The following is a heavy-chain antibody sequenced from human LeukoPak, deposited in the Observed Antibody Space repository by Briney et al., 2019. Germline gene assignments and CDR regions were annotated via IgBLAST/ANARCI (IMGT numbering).Heavy chain of an antibody. CDR2: MNPNSGNT. V-gene: IGHV1-8*01. CDR1: GYTFTSYD. Sequence: ASVKVSCKASGYTFTSYDINRVRQATGQGLEWMGLMNPNSGNTGYAQKFQGRVTMTRNTSISTAYMELSSLRSEDTAVYYCARGPDGGTQWLVPYYYYYGMDVWGQGTTVTVSS. D-gene: IGHD6-19*01. J-gene: IGHJ6*02. CDR3: ARGPDGGTQWLVPYYYYYGMDV.